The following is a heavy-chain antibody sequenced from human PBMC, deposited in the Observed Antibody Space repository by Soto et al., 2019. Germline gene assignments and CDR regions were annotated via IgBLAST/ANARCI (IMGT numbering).Heavy chain of an antibody. V-gene: IGHV2-26*01. J-gene: IGHJ6*02. CDR1: GFSLSNARMG. CDR2: IFSNDEK. Sequence: QVTLKESGPVLVKPTETLTLTCTVSGFSLSNARMGVSWIRKPPGKALEWLAHIFSNDEKSYSTSLKSRLTISKDTSKSPVVLTMPTMDPGDTDTYYCARIVAYYYYGKEVWGQGTTLTVSS. CDR3: ARIVAYYYYGKEV.